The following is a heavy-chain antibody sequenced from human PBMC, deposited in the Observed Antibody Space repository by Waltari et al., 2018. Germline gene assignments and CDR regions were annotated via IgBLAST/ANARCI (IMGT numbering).Heavy chain of an antibody. CDR1: GFTYRSYW. Sequence: EVQLVESGGGLVQPGGSLRLSCAAPGFTYRSYWMSWVRQAPGKGLEWVANIKQDGSEKYYVDSVKGRVTISRDNAKNSLYLQMNSLRAEDTAVYYCARNLGSDAGTWGQGTLVTVSS. CDR2: IKQDGSEK. D-gene: IGHD1-26*01. J-gene: IGHJ4*02. V-gene: IGHV3-7*01. CDR3: ARNLGSDAGT.